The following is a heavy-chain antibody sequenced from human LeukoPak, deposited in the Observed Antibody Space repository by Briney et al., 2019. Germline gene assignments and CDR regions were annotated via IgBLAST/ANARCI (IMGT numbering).Heavy chain of an antibody. CDR1: GYTFTSYA. Sequence: GASVKVSCKASGYTFTSYAMHWVRRAPGQRLEWMGWINAGNGNTKYSQKFQGRVTITRDTSASTAYMELSSLRSEDTAVYYCARELKRVKEYYYDSPGGLYGMDVWGQGTTVTVSS. J-gene: IGHJ6*02. CDR2: INAGNGNT. CDR3: ARELKRVKEYYYDSPGGLYGMDV. D-gene: IGHD3-22*01. V-gene: IGHV1-3*01.